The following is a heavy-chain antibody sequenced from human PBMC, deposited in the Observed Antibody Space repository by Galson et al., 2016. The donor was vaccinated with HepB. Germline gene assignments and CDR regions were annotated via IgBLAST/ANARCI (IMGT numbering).Heavy chain of an antibody. Sequence: SLRLSCAASGFTVSGNYMSWVRQAPGKGLEWVSIIYGGGSLFYAESVKGRFTISRDNSDNTLYLQMNSLRSEDTAVYYCATNIYNSGILYFDFWGQGTLVTVSS. V-gene: IGHV3-53*01. CDR3: ATNIYNSGILYFDF. CDR2: IYGGGSL. D-gene: IGHD6-19*01. J-gene: IGHJ4*02. CDR1: GFTVSGNY.